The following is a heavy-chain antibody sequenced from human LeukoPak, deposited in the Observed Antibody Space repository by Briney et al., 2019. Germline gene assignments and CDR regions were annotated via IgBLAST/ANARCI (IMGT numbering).Heavy chain of an antibody. V-gene: IGHV3-30*18. D-gene: IGHD1-26*01. Sequence: GRSLRLSCGASGFTFSSSGMDWVRQAPGKGLEWVAVISYDGSNKYYADSVKGRFTISRDNSKNTLYLQMNSLRTEDTAVYYCAKGHSGIYSQFDYWGQGALVTVSS. CDR1: GFTFSSSG. J-gene: IGHJ4*02. CDR3: AKGHSGIYSQFDY. CDR2: ISYDGSNK.